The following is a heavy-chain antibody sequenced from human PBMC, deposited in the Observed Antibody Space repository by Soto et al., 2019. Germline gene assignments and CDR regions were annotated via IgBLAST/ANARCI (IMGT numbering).Heavy chain of an antibody. CDR3: ARVRYSSSWATHYYYYGMDV. CDR1: GLSFSSYG. Sequence: GGSLRLSCADSGLSFSSYGMRWVRQATGEGLEWVAAISYDGNNKYYADSVKGRFTISRDNSKNTLYLQMNSLRAEDTAVYYCARVRYSSSWATHYYYYGMDVWGQGTTVTVSS. D-gene: IGHD6-13*01. J-gene: IGHJ6*02. CDR2: ISYDGNNK. V-gene: IGHV3-30*03.